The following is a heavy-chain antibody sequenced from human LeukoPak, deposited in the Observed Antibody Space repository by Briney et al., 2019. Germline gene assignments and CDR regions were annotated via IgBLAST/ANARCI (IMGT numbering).Heavy chain of an antibody. CDR3: AGDGLVRGVIITEPFDP. Sequence: ASVKVSCKASGYTFTHYAMNWVRQAPGQGLEWMGWINTNTGNPTYAQGFTGRFVFSLDTSVSTAYLQISSLKAEDTAVYYCAGDGLVRGVIITEPFDPWGQGTLVTVSS. D-gene: IGHD3-10*01. J-gene: IGHJ5*02. CDR1: GYTFTHYA. CDR2: INTNTGNP. V-gene: IGHV7-4-1*02.